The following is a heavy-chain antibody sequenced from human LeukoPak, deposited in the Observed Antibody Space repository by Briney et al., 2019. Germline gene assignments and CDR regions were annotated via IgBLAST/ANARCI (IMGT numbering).Heavy chain of an antibody. CDR1: GGSISSGGYY. J-gene: IGHJ4*02. CDR3: AARNPLEVIVDY. CDR2: IYYSGST. D-gene: IGHD3-22*01. V-gene: IGHV4-31*03. Sequence: SETLSLTCTVSGGSISSGGYYWSWIRQHPGKGLEWIGYIYYSGSTYYNPSLKSRVTISVDTPKNQFSLKLSSVTAADTAVYYCAARNPLEVIVDYWGQGTLVTVSS.